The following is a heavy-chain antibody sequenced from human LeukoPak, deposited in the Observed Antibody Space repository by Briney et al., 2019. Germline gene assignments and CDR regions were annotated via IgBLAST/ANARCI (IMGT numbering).Heavy chain of an antibody. CDR3: ARDRPAWGFAFDI. CDR1: GFTFSSYA. Sequence: GRSLRLSCAASGFTFSSYAMHWVRQAPGKGLEWVAVISYDGSNKYYADSVKGRFTISRDNSKNTLYLQMNSLRAEDTAVYYCARDRPAWGFAFDIWGQGTMVTVSS. CDR2: ISYDGSNK. D-gene: IGHD3-16*01. V-gene: IGHV3-30-3*01. J-gene: IGHJ3*02.